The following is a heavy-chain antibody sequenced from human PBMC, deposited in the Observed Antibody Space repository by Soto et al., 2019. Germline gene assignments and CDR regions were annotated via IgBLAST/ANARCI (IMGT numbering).Heavy chain of an antibody. CDR2: ISGSGGST. Sequence: GGSLRLSCAASGFTFSSYAMSWVLQAPGKGLEWVSAISGSGGSTYYADSVKGRFTISRDNSKNTLYLQMNSLRAEDTAVYYCAKSMVRGVTFDAFDIWGQGTMVTVSS. J-gene: IGHJ3*02. CDR1: GFTFSSYA. V-gene: IGHV3-23*01. CDR3: AKSMVRGVTFDAFDI. D-gene: IGHD3-10*01.